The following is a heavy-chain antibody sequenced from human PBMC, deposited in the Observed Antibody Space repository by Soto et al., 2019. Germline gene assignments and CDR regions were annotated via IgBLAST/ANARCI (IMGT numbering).Heavy chain of an antibody. D-gene: IGHD3-16*01. CDR3: ARGRRWGQSVKGLHF. CDR2: VNHVGTT. Sequence: SETLSLTCGVSGGSFNTFYWTWIRQPPGKGLEWIGEVNHVGTTNYNPALKSRVTISADTSKNHFSLKLSSVTAADTAVYYCARGRRWGQSVKGLHFWGQGTMVTVYS. J-gene: IGHJ4*02. CDR1: GGSFNTFY. V-gene: IGHV4-34*01.